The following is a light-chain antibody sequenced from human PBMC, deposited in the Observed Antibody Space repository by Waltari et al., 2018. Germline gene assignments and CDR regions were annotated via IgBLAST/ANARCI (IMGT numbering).Light chain of an antibody. J-gene: IGKJ2*01. CDR2: GTS. V-gene: IGKV1-16*02. CDR1: QGIANY. CDR3: QQYDSYPYT. Sequence: DIQMTQSPSSLSASVGDTVTSICRASQGIANYLVWVQLKPGKAPKSVIYGTSSLHGGVPSKFSGSGSGIEFTLTISNLQPEDFATYYCQQYDSYPYTFGQGTRLEIK.